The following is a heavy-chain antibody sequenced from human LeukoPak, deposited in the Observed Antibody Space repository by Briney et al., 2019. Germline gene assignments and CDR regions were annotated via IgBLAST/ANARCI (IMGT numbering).Heavy chain of an antibody. Sequence: ASVKVSCKASGGTFISYAISWVRQAPGQGLEWMGWISAYNGNTNYAQKLQGRVTMTTDTSTSTAYMELRSLRSDDTAVYYCARVREFDCTNGVCYISWFDPWGQGTLVTVSS. CDR1: GGTFISYA. D-gene: IGHD2-8*01. J-gene: IGHJ5*02. CDR3: ARVREFDCTNGVCYISWFDP. V-gene: IGHV1-18*01. CDR2: ISAYNGNT.